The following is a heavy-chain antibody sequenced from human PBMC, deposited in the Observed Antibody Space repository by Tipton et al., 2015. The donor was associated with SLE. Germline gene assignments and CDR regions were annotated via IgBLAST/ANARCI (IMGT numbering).Heavy chain of an antibody. D-gene: IGHD6-13*01. J-gene: IGHJ4*02. CDR2: ISYDGSNK. CDR1: GFTFSTYA. CDR3: ARHAPESYSSSWYGFDY. V-gene: IGHV3-30*04. Sequence: SLRLSCAASGFTFSTYAMHWVRQAPGKGLEWVAVISYDGSNKYYADSVKGRFTISRDNSKNTLYLQRNSMRAEDTAVYYCARHAPESYSSSWYGFDYWGQGTLVTVSS.